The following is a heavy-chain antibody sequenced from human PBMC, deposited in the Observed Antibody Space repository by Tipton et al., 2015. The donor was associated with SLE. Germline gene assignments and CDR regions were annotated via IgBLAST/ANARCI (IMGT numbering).Heavy chain of an antibody. V-gene: IGHV3-48*01. J-gene: IGHJ1*01. CDR2: ISSSSSTI. Sequence: SLRLSCAASGFTFSSYWMSWVRQAPGKGLEWVSYISSSSSTIYYADSVKGRFTISRDNAKNSLYLQMNSLRAEDTAVYYCAREEGWELLRHWGQGTLVTVSS. CDR1: GFTFSSYW. CDR3: AREEGWELLRH. D-gene: IGHD1-26*01.